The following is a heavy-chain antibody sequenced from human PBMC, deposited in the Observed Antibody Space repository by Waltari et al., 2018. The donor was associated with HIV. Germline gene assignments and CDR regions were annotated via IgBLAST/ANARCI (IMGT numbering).Heavy chain of an antibody. CDR2: IIPIFGTE. V-gene: IGHV1-69*13. J-gene: IGHJ6*02. CDR3: AVKFCTNGVCYNDYYYYYGMDV. D-gene: IGHD2-8*01. Sequence: QVQLVQSGAEVKKPGSSVKVSCKASAVTFNNYALTWLRQAPGQGLEWMGGIIPIFGTENYAQKVQGRLTITADESTTTAYMELSSLRSEDTAVYYCAVKFCTNGVCYNDYYYYYGMDVWGQGTTVTVSS. CDR1: AVTFNNYA.